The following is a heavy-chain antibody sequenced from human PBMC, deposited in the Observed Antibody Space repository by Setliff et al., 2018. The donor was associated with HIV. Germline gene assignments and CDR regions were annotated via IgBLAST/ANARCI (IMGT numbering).Heavy chain of an antibody. CDR1: GFTFSSYT. Sequence: GGSLRLSCAASGFTFSSYTMHWVRQAPGKGLEWVASISGGGKSIYYADSVKGRFTISRDNADNSLYLQMNSLRAEDTALYYCARDTTYYDMSGYSYMDVWGKGTTVTVSS. V-gene: IGHV3-21*04. CDR3: ARDTTYYDMSGYSYMDV. J-gene: IGHJ6*03. D-gene: IGHD3-9*01. CDR2: ISGGGKSI.